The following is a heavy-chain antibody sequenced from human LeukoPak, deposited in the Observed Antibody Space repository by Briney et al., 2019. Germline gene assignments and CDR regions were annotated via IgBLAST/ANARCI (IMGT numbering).Heavy chain of an antibody. J-gene: IGHJ4*02. V-gene: IGHV1-3*03. Sequence: ASVKVSCKASGYTFTSYAMHWVRQAPGQRLEWMGWINAGNGNTKYSQEFQGRVTITRDTSASTAYMELSSLRSEDMAVYYCARAYYDFWSGYYTESYYFDYWGQGTLVTVSS. CDR3: ARAYYDFWSGYYTESYYFDY. CDR2: INAGNGNT. CDR1: GYTFTSYA. D-gene: IGHD3-3*01.